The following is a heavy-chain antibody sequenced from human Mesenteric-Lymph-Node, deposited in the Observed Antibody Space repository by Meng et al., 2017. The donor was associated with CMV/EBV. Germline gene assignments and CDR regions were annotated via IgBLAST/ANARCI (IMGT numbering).Heavy chain of an antibody. CDR3: ATFIVRITMVRGVALPDY. D-gene: IGHD3-10*01. CDR1: EHSLTELS. J-gene: IGHJ4*02. V-gene: IGHV1-24*01. CDR2: FDPEDGET. Sequence: ASVKVSCKVSEHSLTELSRHWVRQAPGKGLEWMGGFDPEDGETIYAQKFQGRVTMTEDTSTDTAYMELSSLRSEDTAVYYCATFIVRITMVRGVALPDYWGQGTLVTVSS.